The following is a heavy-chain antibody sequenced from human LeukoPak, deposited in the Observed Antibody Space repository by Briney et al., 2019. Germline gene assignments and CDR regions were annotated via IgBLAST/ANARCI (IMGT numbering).Heavy chain of an antibody. J-gene: IGHJ4*02. CDR1: GLPLDDYA. Sequence: GGPLSLSCRPSGLPLDDYAVRGVRPAPQRGGEGVGFIIRKAYGGTTEYPASVKGRFTISRDDSKSIAYLQMNSLKAEDTAVYYCTRDQLRVGSPNFYWGQGTLVTVSS. CDR3: TRDQLRVGSPNFY. D-gene: IGHD3-10*01. CDR2: IIRKAYGGTT. V-gene: IGHV3-49*04.